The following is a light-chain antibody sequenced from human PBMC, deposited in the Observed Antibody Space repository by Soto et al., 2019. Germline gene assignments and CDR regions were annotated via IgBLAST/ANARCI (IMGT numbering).Light chain of an antibody. CDR1: QTVNSDY. CDR3: QQYNNWPS. CDR2: ATS. V-gene: IGKV3D-20*02. J-gene: IGKJ5*01. Sequence: EIVLPPSQGTLSLSPGETAILSCRASQTVNSDYLAWFQQRPGQDPRILIFATSRRATDIPDRFSGSGSGTDFTLTIRSLQSEDFAVYFCQQYNNWPSCGNGPRREIK.